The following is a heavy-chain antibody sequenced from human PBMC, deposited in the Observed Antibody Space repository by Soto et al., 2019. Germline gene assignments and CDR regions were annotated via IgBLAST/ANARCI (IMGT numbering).Heavy chain of an antibody. CDR2: IYYSGST. CDR1: GGSISSYY. Sequence: SETLSLTCTVSGGSISSYYWSWIRQSPGKGLEWIGYIYYSGSTNYNPSLQSRVTISVDTSKNQFSLKLSSVTAADTAVYYCARAKAPLYSSSWYWFDPWGQGTLVTVSS. J-gene: IGHJ5*02. CDR3: ARAKAPLYSSSWYWFDP. D-gene: IGHD6-13*01. V-gene: IGHV4-59*08.